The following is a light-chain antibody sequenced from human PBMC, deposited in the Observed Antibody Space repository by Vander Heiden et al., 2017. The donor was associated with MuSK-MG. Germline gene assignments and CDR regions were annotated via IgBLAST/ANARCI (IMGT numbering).Light chain of an antibody. CDR2: QDN. CDR1: KLGGKY. CDR3: QAWDSSTATV. Sequence: SYDLTQPPSVSVSPGQTASITCSGDKLGGKYASWYQQKPGQSPALLIYQDNKRPSGIPGRFSGSNSGNTATLTISGAQAMDEADYYCQAWDSSTATVFGTGTKVTVL. V-gene: IGLV3-1*01. J-gene: IGLJ1*01.